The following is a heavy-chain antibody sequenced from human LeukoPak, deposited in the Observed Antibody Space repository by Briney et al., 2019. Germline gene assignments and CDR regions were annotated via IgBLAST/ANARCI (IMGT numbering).Heavy chain of an antibody. D-gene: IGHD3-22*01. CDR3: ATITMMGKNWFDP. CDR2: IIPIFGTA. Sequence: SVKVSCKASVCTFSSYAISWVRQAPGQGLEWMGGIIPIFGTANYAQKFQGRVTITADESTSTAYMELSSLRSEDTAVYYCATITMMGKNWFDPWGQGTLVTVSS. CDR1: VCTFSSYA. V-gene: IGHV1-69*13. J-gene: IGHJ5*02.